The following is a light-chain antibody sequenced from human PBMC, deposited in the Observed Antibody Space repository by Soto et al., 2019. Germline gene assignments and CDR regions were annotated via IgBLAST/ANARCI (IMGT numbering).Light chain of an antibody. J-gene: IGLJ1*01. CDR1: SSNIGSNT. CDR2: NNN. V-gene: IGLV1-44*01. Sequence: QAVLTQPPSASGTPGQRVTISCSGISSNIGSNTVNWYQQLPGTAPKLLMYNNNQRPSGVPDRFSGSKSGTSASLAISGLQSEDEADYYCSAWDDSLNGPVFGTGTKLTVL. CDR3: SAWDDSLNGPV.